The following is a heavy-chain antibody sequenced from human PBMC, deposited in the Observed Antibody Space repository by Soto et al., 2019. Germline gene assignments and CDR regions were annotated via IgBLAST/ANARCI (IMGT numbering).Heavy chain of an antibody. CDR1: GFHCRTSA. D-gene: IGHD1-26*01. J-gene: IGHJ6*02. CDR2: ISGSGGRT. Sequence: GGFLRLRCTVYGFHCRTSAMRLVRQDPGKGLEWVSAISGSGGRTYYADSMKGRFTIYRDNSKNTVHLQMDSLRVDDTAVYYCAKDGIVGPHSDYYYGMDVWGQALTVTGSS. CDR3: AKDGIVGPHSDYYYGMDV. V-gene: IGHV3-23*01.